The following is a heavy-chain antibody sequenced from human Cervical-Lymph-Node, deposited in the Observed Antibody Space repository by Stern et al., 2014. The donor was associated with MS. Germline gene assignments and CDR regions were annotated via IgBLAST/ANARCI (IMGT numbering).Heavy chain of an antibody. J-gene: IGHJ2*01. Sequence: QVQLQESGPGLVKPSETLSLTCTVSGGSISSYYWSWIRQPPGKGLEWIGYIYYSGSTNYNPSLKSRVTISVDTSKNQFSLKLSSVTAADTAVYYCARPVGASNWYFDLWGRGTLVTVSS. CDR3: ARPVGASNWYFDL. CDR1: GGSISSYY. V-gene: IGHV4-59*01. CDR2: IYYSGST. D-gene: IGHD1-26*01.